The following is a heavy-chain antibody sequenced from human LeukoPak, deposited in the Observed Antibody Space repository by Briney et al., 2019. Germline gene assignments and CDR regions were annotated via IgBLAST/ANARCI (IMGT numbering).Heavy chain of an antibody. D-gene: IGHD3-10*01. Sequence: SVKVSCKASGCTFSSYAISWVRQAPGQGLEWMAGIIPIFGTANYAQKFQGRVTITADESTSTAYMELSSLRSEDTAVYYCARSDYGSGSYFATVLYYFDYWGEGTLVTVSS. CDR3: ARSDYGSGSYFATVLYYFDY. CDR2: IIPIFGTA. J-gene: IGHJ4*02. CDR1: GCTFSSYA. V-gene: IGHV1-69*01.